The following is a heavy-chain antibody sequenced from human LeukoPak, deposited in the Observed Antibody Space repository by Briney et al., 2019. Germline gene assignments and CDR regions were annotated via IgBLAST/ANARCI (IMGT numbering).Heavy chain of an antibody. CDR3: AKGMLVATTNFDY. D-gene: IGHD5-24*01. CDR2: FSGRTTNT. CDR1: GFTFSNFA. J-gene: IGHJ4*02. V-gene: IGHV3-23*01. Sequence: GGPLRLSCAASGFTFSNFAMTWIRQPPGKGLEGVATFSGRTTNTYYADSVKGRFTISRHNSENTLYLQMNSLRAEDTAVYYCAKGMLVATTNFDYWGQGALVTVSS.